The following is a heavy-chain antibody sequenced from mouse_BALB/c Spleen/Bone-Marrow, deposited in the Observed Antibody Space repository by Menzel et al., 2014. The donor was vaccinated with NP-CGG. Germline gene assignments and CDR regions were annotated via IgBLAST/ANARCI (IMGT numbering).Heavy chain of an antibody. CDR1: GYTFTIYW. J-gene: IGHJ2*01. CDR2: IYPGNSDT. CDR3: ARLGRGFDY. D-gene: IGHD4-1*01. Sequence: EVQLQQSGTVLARPGASVKMSCKASGYTFTIYWMHWVKHRPGQGLEWIGAIYPGNSDTSYNQKFKGKATLTVDKSSSTAYMELSSLTSEDSAVYYCARLGRGFDYWGQGTTLTVSS. V-gene: IGHV1-5*01.